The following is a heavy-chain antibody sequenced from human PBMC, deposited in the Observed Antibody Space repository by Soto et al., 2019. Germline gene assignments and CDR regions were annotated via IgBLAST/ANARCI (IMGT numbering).Heavy chain of an antibody. CDR2: IHYSGYT. CDR3: GRLVYDSSGYRPG. Sequence: QLQLQESGPGLVKPSENLSLTCTVSGGSISSSSYYWGWIRQPPGKGLEWIGSIHYSGYTYYNPSLKSRVTISVDTSKNQFSLKLSSVTAADTAVYYCGRLVYDSSGYRPGWGQGTLVTVSS. J-gene: IGHJ4*02. V-gene: IGHV4-39*01. CDR1: GGSISSSSYY. D-gene: IGHD3-22*01.